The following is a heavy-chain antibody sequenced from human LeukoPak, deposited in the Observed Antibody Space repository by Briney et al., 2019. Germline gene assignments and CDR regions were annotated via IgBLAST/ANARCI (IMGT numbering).Heavy chain of an antibody. V-gene: IGHV4-59*11. CDR2: IYYSGNT. CDR1: GGSISRHY. J-gene: IGHJ3*02. D-gene: IGHD2/OR15-2a*01. Sequence: SETLSLTCTVAGGSISRHYWGWIRQPPGKGLEWIGYIYYSGNTNNNPSLKSRVTMSVDTSRNQFSLKLNSVTAADTAVYYCARATPDTSFRVSAFNIWGQGTMVTVSS. CDR3: ARATPDTSFRVSAFNI.